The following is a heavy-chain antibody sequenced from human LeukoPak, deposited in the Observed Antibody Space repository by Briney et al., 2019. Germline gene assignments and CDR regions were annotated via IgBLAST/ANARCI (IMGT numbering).Heavy chain of an antibody. V-gene: IGHV4-59*08. CDR3: ARRTTYSNSCFDY. D-gene: IGHD6-13*01. Sequence: PSETLSLTCSVSGGSISSYYWSWIRQPPGKGLEWIGNIYYSGSTNYNPSLKSRVTISVDTSKNQFSLKLSSVTAADTAVYYCARRTTYSNSCFDYWGQGTLVTVSS. J-gene: IGHJ4*02. CDR2: IYYSGST. CDR1: GGSISSYY.